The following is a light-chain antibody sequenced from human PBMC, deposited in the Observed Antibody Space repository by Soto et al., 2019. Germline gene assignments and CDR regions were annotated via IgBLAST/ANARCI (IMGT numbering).Light chain of an antibody. V-gene: IGKV1-9*01. CDR3: QQRGLT. J-gene: IGKJ4*01. CDR2: AAS. Sequence: IQLTQSPSSLSASVGDRVTITCRASQGISSYLAWYQQKPGKAPKLLIYAASTLQSGVPSRFSGSGSGTDFTLTISSLQTEEFATYYCQQRGLTCGGGTKVEIK. CDR1: QGISSY.